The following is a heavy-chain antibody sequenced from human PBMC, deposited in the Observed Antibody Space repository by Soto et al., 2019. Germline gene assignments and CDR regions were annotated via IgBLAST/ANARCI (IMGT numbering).Heavy chain of an antibody. CDR3: AREGVAPYYYYGMDV. D-gene: IGHD5-12*01. CDR1: GYTFTRSG. J-gene: IGHJ6*02. CDR2: ISTYNGDT. V-gene: IGHV1-18*01. Sequence: QVQLVQSGAEVKNPGASVKVSCKASGYTFTRSGISWVRQAPGQGLEWMGWISTYNGDTNYAQKFQGRVTMTTDTSTSTAYMELRSLRSDDTAVYYCAREGVAPYYYYGMDVWGQGTTVTVSS.